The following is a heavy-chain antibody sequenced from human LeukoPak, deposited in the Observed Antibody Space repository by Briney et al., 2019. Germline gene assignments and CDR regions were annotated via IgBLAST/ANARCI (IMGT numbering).Heavy chain of an antibody. Sequence: ASVKVSCKASGYTFTGYYLHWVRQAPGQGLEWMGCVNPNSGDTNYAQKFQGSVTMTRDTSISTVYMELSRLRSDDTAVYYCARDRSGDFWSGYYPYNWFDPWGQGTLVTVSS. J-gene: IGHJ5*02. CDR3: ARDRSGDFWSGYYPYNWFDP. CDR2: VNPNSGDT. V-gene: IGHV1-2*02. D-gene: IGHD3-3*01. CDR1: GYTFTGYY.